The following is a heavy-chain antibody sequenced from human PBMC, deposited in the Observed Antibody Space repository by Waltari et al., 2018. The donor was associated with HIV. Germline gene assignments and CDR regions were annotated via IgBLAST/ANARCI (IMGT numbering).Heavy chain of an antibody. CDR3: DLRGYSGYDVDY. CDR1: GFTFLLYE. V-gene: IGHV3-48*03. D-gene: IGHD5-12*01. J-gene: IGHJ4*02. Sequence: EVQLVESGGTLVQPGGSLRLSCAASGFTFLLYEMNWVRQAPGKGLEWVSYISSSGSTKHYADSVKGRFTISRDNAKNSVYLQMNSLTAEDCARGDRDLRGYSGYDVDYWGQGTLVTVAS. CDR2: ISSSGSTK.